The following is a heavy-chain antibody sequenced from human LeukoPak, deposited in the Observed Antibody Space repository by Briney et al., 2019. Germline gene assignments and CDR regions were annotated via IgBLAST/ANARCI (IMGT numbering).Heavy chain of an antibody. CDR1: GYAFTGYY. J-gene: IGHJ4*02. D-gene: IGHD2-21*01. CDR3: ARVEYCGGPLCYFDY. Sequence: GASVKVSCKASGYAFTGYYMHWVRQAPGQGLEWMGWINPNNGDTNYPQKFQGRVTMTRDTSISTAYMELSRLRSDDTAVYYCARVEYCGGPLCYFDYWGQGTLVTVSS. CDR2: INPNNGDT. V-gene: IGHV1-2*02.